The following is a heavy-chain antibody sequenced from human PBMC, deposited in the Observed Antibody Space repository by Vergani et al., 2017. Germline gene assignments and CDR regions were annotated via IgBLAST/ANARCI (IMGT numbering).Heavy chain of an antibody. D-gene: IGHD3-10*01. CDR3: ARAGGSGNFDY. J-gene: IGHJ4*02. V-gene: IGHV4-61*02. Sequence: QVQLQESGPGLVKPSQTLSLTCTVSGGSISSGSYYWSWIRQPAGKGLEWIGRIYTSGGTNYNPSLKSRVTISVDTSKNQFSLKLSSVTAADTAVYYCARAGGSGNFDYWGQGTLVTVSS. CDR2: IYTSGGT. CDR1: GGSISSGSYY.